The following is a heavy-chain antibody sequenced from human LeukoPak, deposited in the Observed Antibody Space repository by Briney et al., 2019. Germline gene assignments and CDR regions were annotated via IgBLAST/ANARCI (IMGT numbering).Heavy chain of an antibody. CDR1: GFTGSNNY. CDR3: TSTYDSSGYFSA. CDR2: IHSSGAT. Sequence: SGGSLRLSCAASGFTGSNNYVSWVRQAPGMGLEWVSAIHSSGATCYADSVKGRFTISRDTSKNTLYLQISSLRVEDTAVYYCTSTYDSSGYFSAWGQGTLVTVSS. V-gene: IGHV3-53*01. D-gene: IGHD3-22*01. J-gene: IGHJ5*02.